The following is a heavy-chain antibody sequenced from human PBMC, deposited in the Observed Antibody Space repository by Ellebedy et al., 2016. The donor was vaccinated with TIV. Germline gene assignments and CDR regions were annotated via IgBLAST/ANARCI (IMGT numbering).Heavy chain of an antibody. CDR1: GFTFSSYA. D-gene: IGHD5/OR15-5a*01. J-gene: IGHJ4*02. CDR2: IKQDGSKR. Sequence: GESLKISCTASGFTFSSYAMHWVRQAPGKGLEWVANIKQDGSKRFYVDSVKGRITISRDNAKNSLYLQMNNLRAEDTAVYYCARALNHVDTVSTAPLDCWGQGTLVTVSS. CDR3: ARALNHVDTVSTAPLDC. V-gene: IGHV3-7*03.